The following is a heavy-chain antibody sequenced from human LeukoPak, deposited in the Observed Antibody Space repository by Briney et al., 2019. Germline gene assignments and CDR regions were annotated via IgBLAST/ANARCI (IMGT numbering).Heavy chain of an antibody. V-gene: IGHV4-34*01. CDR1: GGSFSGYY. CDR2: INHSGST. J-gene: IGHJ4*02. D-gene: IGHD7-27*01. CDR3: ASRDWGSVPYYFDY. Sequence: PSETLSLACAVYGGSFSGYYWSWIRQPPGKGLEWIGEINHSGSTNYNPSLKSRVTISVDTSKNQFSLKLSSVTAADTAVYYCASRDWGSVPYYFDYWGQGTLVTVSS.